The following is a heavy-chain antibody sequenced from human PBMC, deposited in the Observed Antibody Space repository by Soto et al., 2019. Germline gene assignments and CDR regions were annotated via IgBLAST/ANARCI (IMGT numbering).Heavy chain of an antibody. V-gene: IGHV4-59*08. CDR2: IYYSGST. D-gene: IGHD4-17*01. Sequence: PSETLSLTCTVSGGSISSYYWSWIRQPPGKGLEWIGYIYYSGSTNYNPSLKSRVTISVDTSKNQFSLKLSSVTAADTAVYYCARSWADYGDFFDYWGQGTLVTVSS. CDR1: GGSISSYY. J-gene: IGHJ4*02. CDR3: ARSWADYGDFFDY.